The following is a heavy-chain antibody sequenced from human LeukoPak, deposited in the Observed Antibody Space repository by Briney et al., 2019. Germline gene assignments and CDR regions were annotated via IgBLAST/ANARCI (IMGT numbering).Heavy chain of an antibody. CDR3: ARGRSWYSSSWPCPPYFDY. D-gene: IGHD6-13*01. V-gene: IGHV4-34*01. CDR1: GGSFSGYY. J-gene: IGHJ4*02. CDR2: INHSGST. Sequence: SETLSLTCAVYGGSFSGYYWSWIRQPPGKGLEWIGEINHSGSTNYNPSLKSRVTISVDTSKNQFSLKLSSVTAADTAVYYCARGRSWYSSSWPCPPYFDYWGQGTLVTVSS.